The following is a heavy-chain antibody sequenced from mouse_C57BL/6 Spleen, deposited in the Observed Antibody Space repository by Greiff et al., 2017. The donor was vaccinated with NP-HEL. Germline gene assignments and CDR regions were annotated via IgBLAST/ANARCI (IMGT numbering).Heavy chain of an antibody. CDR3: ARSNDYDGRNYLDY. Sequence: EVQLQQSGPELVKPGASVKISCKASGYTFTDYYMNWVKQSPGKSLEWIGDINPNNGGTSYNQKFKGKATLTVDKSSSTAYMELRSLTSEDSAVYYCARSNDYDGRNYLDYWGQGTTLTVSS. D-gene: IGHD2-4*01. CDR2: INPNNGGT. J-gene: IGHJ2*01. V-gene: IGHV1-26*01. CDR1: GYTFTDYY.